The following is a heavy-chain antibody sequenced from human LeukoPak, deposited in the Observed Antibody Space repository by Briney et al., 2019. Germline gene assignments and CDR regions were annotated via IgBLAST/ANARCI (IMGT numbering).Heavy chain of an antibody. V-gene: IGHV4-34*01. J-gene: IGHJ4*02. Sequence: SETLSLTCAVYGGSFSGYYWSWIRQPPGKGLEWIGEINHSGSTNYKPSLKSRVTISVDTSKNQFSLKLSSVTAADTAVYYCARVRGYSYGYNTKPDFDYWGQGTLVTVSS. D-gene: IGHD5-18*01. CDR1: GGSFSGYY. CDR2: INHSGST. CDR3: ARVRGYSYGYNTKPDFDY.